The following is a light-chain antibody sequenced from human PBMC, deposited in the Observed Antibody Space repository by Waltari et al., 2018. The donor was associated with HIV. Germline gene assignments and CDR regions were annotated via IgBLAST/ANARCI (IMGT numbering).Light chain of an antibody. CDR1: RSNIGNNY. CDR2: DNN. CDR3: GTWDGSLRCWV. Sequence: QSVLTQPPSVSAAPGQRVTISCSGSRSNIGNNYVSRYQQFPGTAPKLLIYDNNKRSSGIPDRFSVSKSDTSATLDITGVQTGDEADYYCGTWDGSLRCWVFGGGTKLTVL. J-gene: IGLJ3*02. V-gene: IGLV1-51*01.